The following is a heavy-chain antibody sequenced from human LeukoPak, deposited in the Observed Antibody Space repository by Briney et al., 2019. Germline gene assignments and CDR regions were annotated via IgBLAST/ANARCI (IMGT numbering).Heavy chain of an antibody. CDR2: IYPGDTDT. Sequence: GESLKISCKGSGYIFTHNWIGWVRQMPGKGLEWMGIIYPGDTDTRYSPSFEGQVTISVDKSISTAYLQWSSLKASDTAMYYCARQTRDGSGSRGYSFDFWGQGTLVTVSS. J-gene: IGHJ4*02. CDR1: GYIFTHNW. CDR3: ARQTRDGSGSRGYSFDF. D-gene: IGHD3-10*01. V-gene: IGHV5-51*01.